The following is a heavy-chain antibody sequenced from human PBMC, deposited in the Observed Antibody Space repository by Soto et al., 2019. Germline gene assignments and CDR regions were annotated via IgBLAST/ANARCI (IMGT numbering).Heavy chain of an antibody. CDR3: ARDRAAMVMGNDY. Sequence: ASVKVSCKASGYTFTGYYMHWVRQAPGQGLEWMGWINPNNGGTNYAQKLQGRVTMTTDTSISTAYMELRRLRSDDTAVYYCARDRAAMVMGNDYWGQGTLVTVSS. CDR1: GYTFTGYY. D-gene: IGHD5-18*01. J-gene: IGHJ4*02. V-gene: IGHV1-2*02. CDR2: INPNNGGT.